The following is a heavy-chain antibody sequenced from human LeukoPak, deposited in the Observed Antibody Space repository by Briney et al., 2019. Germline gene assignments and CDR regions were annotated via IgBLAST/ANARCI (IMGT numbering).Heavy chain of an antibody. CDR3: AKDPGASYYDSSGYYPSSIDY. CDR2: ISYDGGNK. D-gene: IGHD3-22*01. CDR1: GFTFSSYG. Sequence: PGGSLRLSCAASGFTFSSYGMHWVRQAPGKGLEWVAVISYDGGNKSYADSVKGRFTISRDNSKNTLHLQMNSLRAEDTAVYYCAKDPGASYYDSSGYYPSSIDYWGQGTPVTVSS. V-gene: IGHV3-30*18. J-gene: IGHJ4*02.